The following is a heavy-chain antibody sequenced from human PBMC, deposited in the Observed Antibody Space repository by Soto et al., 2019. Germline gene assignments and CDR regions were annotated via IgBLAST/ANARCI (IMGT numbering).Heavy chain of an antibody. D-gene: IGHD3-3*01. V-gene: IGHV3-74*01. J-gene: IGHJ6*02. Sequence: GGSLRLSCAASGFTFSSYWMHWVRQAPGKGLVWVSRINSDGSSTSYADSVKGRFTISRDNAKNTLYLQMNSLRAEDTAVYYCARELRAQYYDFWSGLGEYGMDVWGQGTTVTVSS. CDR2: INSDGSST. CDR1: GFTFSSYW. CDR3: ARELRAQYYDFWSGLGEYGMDV.